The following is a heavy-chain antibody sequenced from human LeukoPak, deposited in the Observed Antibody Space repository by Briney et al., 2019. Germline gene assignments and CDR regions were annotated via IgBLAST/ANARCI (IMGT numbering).Heavy chain of an antibody. J-gene: IGHJ4*02. V-gene: IGHV3-43*02. Sequence: GGSLRLSCAASGFTFDDYAMHWVRQAPGKGLEWVSLVSGDGGSIYYADSVKGRFTISRDNSKNSLYLQMNSLRTEDTALYYCAKEGGSSWYFDYWGQGTLVTVSS. CDR2: VSGDGGSI. CDR3: AKEGGSSWYFDY. D-gene: IGHD6-13*01. CDR1: GFTFDDYA.